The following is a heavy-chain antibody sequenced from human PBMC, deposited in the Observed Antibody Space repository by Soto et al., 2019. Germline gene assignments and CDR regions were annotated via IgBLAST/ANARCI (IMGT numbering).Heavy chain of an antibody. V-gene: IGHV4-34*01. D-gene: IGHD3-9*01. CDR3: ARGREYYDILTGYYLKGHRAYYMDV. J-gene: IGHJ6*03. CDR2: INHSGST. Sequence: SETLSLTCAVYGGSFSGYYWSWIRQPPGKGLEWIGEINHSGSTNYNPSLKSRVTISVDTSKNQFSLKLSSVTAADTAVYYCARGREYYDILTGYYLKGHRAYYMDVWGKGTTVTVS. CDR1: GGSFSGYY.